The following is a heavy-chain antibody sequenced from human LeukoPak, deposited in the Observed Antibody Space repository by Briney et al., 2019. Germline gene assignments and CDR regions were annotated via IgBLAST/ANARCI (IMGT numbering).Heavy chain of an antibody. Sequence: SETLALTRAVYGGSLSLYYWSCIRQSPGKGLEWIGEITHSRSTNYSPSVTGRGTISLDPSKSQLSLKLPSVAAADPAVYYWAGVTRFTFFGELWFDSWGQGTLLTVSS. CDR1: GGSLSLYY. D-gene: IGHD3-10*01. CDR2: ITHSRST. J-gene: IGHJ5*01. V-gene: IGHV4-34*01. CDR3: AGVTRFTFFGELWFDS.